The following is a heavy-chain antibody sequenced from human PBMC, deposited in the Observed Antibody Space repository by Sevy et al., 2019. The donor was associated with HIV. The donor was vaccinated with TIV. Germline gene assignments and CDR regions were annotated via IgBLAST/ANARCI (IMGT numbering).Heavy chain of an antibody. CDR3: ARASNKPLAAFDI. Sequence: GSLRLSCAASGFTFSSYWMSWVRQAPGKGLEWVANIKQDGSEKYYVDSVKGRFTISRDNAKNSLYLQMNSLRAEDTAVYYCARASNKPLAAFDIWGQGTMVTVSS. CDR1: GFTFSSYW. V-gene: IGHV3-7*03. CDR2: IKQDGSEK. J-gene: IGHJ3*02.